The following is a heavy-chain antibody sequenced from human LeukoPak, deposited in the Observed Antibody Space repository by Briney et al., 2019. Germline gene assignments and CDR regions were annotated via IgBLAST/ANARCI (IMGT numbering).Heavy chain of an antibody. CDR1: GFTFDDYA. J-gene: IGHJ4*02. V-gene: IGHV3-9*01. Sequence: GGSLRLSCAASGFTFDDYAMHWVRQAPGKGLEWVSGISWNSISIGYADSVKGRFTISRDNAKNSLYLQMNSLRPEDTALYYCAKGFDSIPKYPFDSWGQGTLVTVSS. CDR3: AKGFDSIPKYPFDS. D-gene: IGHD3-22*01. CDR2: ISWNSISI.